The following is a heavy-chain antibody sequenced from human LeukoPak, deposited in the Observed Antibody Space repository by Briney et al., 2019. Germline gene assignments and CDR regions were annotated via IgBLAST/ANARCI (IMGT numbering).Heavy chain of an antibody. CDR2: IIPIFGTA. D-gene: IGHD4-23*01. Sequence: SSVKVSCKASGGTFSSYAISWVRQAPGQGVEWMGGIIPIFGTANYAQKFQGRVTITADESTSTAYMELSSLRSEDTAVYYCARARDRWSRYAFDIWGQGTMVTVSS. CDR3: ARARDRWSRYAFDI. CDR1: GGTFSSYA. J-gene: IGHJ3*02. V-gene: IGHV1-69*13.